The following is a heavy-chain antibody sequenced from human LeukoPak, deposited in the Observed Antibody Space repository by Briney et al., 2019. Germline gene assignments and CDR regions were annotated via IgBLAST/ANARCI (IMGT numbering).Heavy chain of an antibody. CDR2: IYTGDST. J-gene: IGHJ3*02. CDR1: GFTVSNNY. D-gene: IGHD6-13*01. Sequence: GGSLRLSCAASGFTVSNNYMTWVRQAPGKGLDCVSVIYTGDSTYYADSVKGRFTISRDNSKNTLYLQMNSLRAEDTAVYYCASRHSYSSSWSAFDIWGQGTMVTVSS. CDR3: ASRHSYSSSWSAFDI. V-gene: IGHV3-53*01.